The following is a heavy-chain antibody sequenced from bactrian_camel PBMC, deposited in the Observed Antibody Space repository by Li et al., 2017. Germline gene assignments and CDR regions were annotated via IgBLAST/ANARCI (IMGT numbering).Heavy chain of an antibody. Sequence: QVQLVESGGDSVEAGGSLTLSCVMTGYFYTAACMAWFRQVPGKGREGVAALYTSGDRIYYAESVKGRFTISQDNAKNTLYLQMNSLNTEDTAMYYCAAAAGLFGGTCVDVRSADYWGQ. D-gene: IGHD2*01. V-gene: IGHV3S1*01. CDR2: LYTSGDRI. CDR1: GYFYTAAC. J-gene: IGHJ4*01. CDR3: AAAAGLFGGTCVDVRSADY.